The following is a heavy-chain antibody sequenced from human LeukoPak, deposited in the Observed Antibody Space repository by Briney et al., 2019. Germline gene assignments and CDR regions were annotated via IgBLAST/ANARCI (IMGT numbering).Heavy chain of an antibody. CDR1: GGSISSYY. CDR2: IYYSGST. J-gene: IGHJ4*02. CDR3: ARGAHYYDSSGYYYTFDY. V-gene: IGHV4-59*01. Sequence: PSETVSLTCTVSGGSISSYYWSWIRQPPGKGLEWIGYIYYSGSTNYNPSLKSRVTISVDTSKNQFSLKLSSVTAADTAVYYCARGAHYYDSSGYYYTFDYWGQGTLVTVSS. D-gene: IGHD3-22*01.